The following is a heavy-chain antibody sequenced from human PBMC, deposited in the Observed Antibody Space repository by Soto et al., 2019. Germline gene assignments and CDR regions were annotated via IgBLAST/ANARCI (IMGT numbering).Heavy chain of an antibody. CDR2: IIPFVKAA. V-gene: IGHV1-69*06. Sequence: SVNGSWQAAGGTLSSHSISWVREAPGQGLECVGGIIPFVKAANYAQKFQGRVTITADNSTSTAYMDLYSLSSEDTAVSYCAPDPPLNSYDATFSYYDMDVCGQGTTVTVSS. J-gene: IGHJ6*02. CDR3: APDPPLNSYDATFSYYDMDV. CDR1: GGTLSSHS. D-gene: IGHD3-16*01.